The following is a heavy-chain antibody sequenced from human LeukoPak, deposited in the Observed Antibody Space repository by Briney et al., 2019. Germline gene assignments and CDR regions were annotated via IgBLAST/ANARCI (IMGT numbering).Heavy chain of an antibody. J-gene: IGHJ4*02. CDR1: GGSISSYY. CDR3: ARANDILTGYFDY. Sequence: SETLSLTCTVSGGSISSYYWNWIRQPPGKGLERIGYIYYSGSTNYNPSLKSRVTISVDTSKNQFSLKLSSVTAADTVVYYCARANDILTGYFDYWGQGTLVTVSS. V-gene: IGHV4-59*01. CDR2: IYYSGST. D-gene: IGHD3-9*01.